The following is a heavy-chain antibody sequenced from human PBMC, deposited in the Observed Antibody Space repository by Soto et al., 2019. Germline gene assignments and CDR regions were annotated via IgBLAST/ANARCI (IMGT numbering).Heavy chain of an antibody. CDR3: ASKALLDWSYFYGLDV. Sequence: QVQLKQWGAGLLKPSETLSLTCAVYGGSFSGYYWSWIRQPPGKGLEWIGEISQSGGTNYNPSLNSRVTISLDTSKKQFSLNVTSVTAADTAVYYCASKALLDWSYFYGLDVWGQGTAVTVSS. V-gene: IGHV4-34*02. J-gene: IGHJ6*02. CDR2: ISQSGGT. CDR1: GGSFSGYY. D-gene: IGHD2-15*01.